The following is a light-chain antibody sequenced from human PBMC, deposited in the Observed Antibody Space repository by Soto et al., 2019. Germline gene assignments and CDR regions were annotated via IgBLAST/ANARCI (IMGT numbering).Light chain of an antibody. CDR2: DAS. CDR3: QQRSSWPLT. V-gene: IGKV3-11*01. CDR1: QSVSTY. J-gene: IGKJ4*01. Sequence: ETVLTQSPATLSLSPGERAILSCRASQSVSTYLAWYQQKPGQAPRLLISDASNRATGIPARCSGSGSGTDFTLTISSLEPEDFAVYYCQQRSSWPLTFGGGTKVESK.